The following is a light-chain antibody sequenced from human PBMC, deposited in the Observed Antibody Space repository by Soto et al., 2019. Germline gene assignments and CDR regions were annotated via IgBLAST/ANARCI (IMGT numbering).Light chain of an antibody. CDR3: QQSYSTPVFT. Sequence: EIVMTQSPATLSVSPGERVTLSCRASQSAISNLAWYQQKPGQTPRLLIYDASTRATDIPARFSGSGSGTDFTLTISSLLSEDFATYYCQQSYSTPVFTFGPGTKVDIK. CDR1: QSAISN. J-gene: IGKJ3*01. CDR2: DAS. V-gene: IGKV3-15*01.